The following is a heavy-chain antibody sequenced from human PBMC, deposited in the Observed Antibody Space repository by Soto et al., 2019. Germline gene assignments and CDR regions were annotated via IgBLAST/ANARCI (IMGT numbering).Heavy chain of an antibody. V-gene: IGHV3-23*01. CDR2: ISGSGGST. J-gene: IGHJ3*02. CDR3: AKSVLLWFGEAFDI. CDR1: GFPFSSYA. D-gene: IGHD3-10*01. Sequence: GSPGLSSAASGFPFSSYAMSLVRPGPGKGLEWVSAISGSGGSTYYADSAKGRFTISRDNSKNTLYLQMNSLRAEDTAVYYCAKSVLLWFGEAFDIWGQGTMVTVSS.